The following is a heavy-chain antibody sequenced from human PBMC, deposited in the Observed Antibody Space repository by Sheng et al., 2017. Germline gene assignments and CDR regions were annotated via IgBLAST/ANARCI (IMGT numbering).Heavy chain of an antibody. D-gene: IGHD3-10*01. CDR3: ARAYGSGSYYKRDYYGMDV. CDR2: IYYSGST. CDR1: GGSISSSSYY. J-gene: IGHJ6*02. V-gene: IGHV4-39*07. Sequence: QLQLQESGPGLVKPSETLSLTCTVSGGSISSSSYYWGWIRQPPGKGLEWIGSIYYSGSTYYNPSLKSRVTISVDTSKNQFSLKLSSVTAADTAVYYCARAYGSGSYYKRDYYGMDVWGQGTTVTVSS.